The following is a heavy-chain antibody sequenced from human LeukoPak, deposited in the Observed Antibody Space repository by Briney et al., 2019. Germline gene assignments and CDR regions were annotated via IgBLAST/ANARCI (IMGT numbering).Heavy chain of an antibody. CDR2: ISSNGGST. CDR3: ARDGSYYYYGMDV. V-gene: IGHV3-64*01. CDR1: GFTFSSYA. J-gene: IGHJ6*02. Sequence: GGSLTLSCAASGFTFSSYAMHWVRQAPGKGLEYVSAISSNGGSTYYANSVKGRFTISRDNSKNTLYLQMGSLRAEDMAVHYCARDGSYYYYGMDVWGQGTTVTVSS.